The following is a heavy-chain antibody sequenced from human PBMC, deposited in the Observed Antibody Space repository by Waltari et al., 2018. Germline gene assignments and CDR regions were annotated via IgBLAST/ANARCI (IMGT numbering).Heavy chain of an antibody. J-gene: IGHJ4*02. Sequence: QVQLQESGPGLVKPSETLSLTCDVSGYSINSGYYWGWIRQSPGKGLEWIATIYHAGDTFYNPSLKSRVTISMDTSKNQFSLKLNSVTAADTGVYFCSRQVLGYCTSAACRRLESWGQGTLVTVSS. V-gene: IGHV4-38-2*01. CDR3: SRQVLGYCTSAACRRLES. CDR1: GYSINSGYY. CDR2: IYHAGDT. D-gene: IGHD2-2*03.